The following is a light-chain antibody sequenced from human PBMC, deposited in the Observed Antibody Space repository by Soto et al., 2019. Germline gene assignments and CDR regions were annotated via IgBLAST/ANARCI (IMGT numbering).Light chain of an antibody. V-gene: IGKV3D-15*01. CDR2: QTS. CDR3: QQFNNWPPWT. J-gene: IGKJ1*01. Sequence: EIVLTQSPATLSSFPGDRVTLSCRASQYINTRLAWYQHRPGQAPRLLIYQTSIRAAGIPARFSASGSGTEFTLTISGLQSDDFAVYYCQQFNNWPPWTFGQGTKVDIK. CDR1: QYINTR.